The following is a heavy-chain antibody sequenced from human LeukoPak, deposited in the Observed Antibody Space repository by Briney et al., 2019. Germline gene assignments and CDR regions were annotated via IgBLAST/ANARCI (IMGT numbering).Heavy chain of an antibody. CDR3: AKDTSIGRYCTNGVCSPFDY. J-gene: IGHJ4*02. V-gene: IGHV3-23*01. Sequence: GGSLRLSCAGSGFTFSSYTMSWVRQAPGKGLEWVSAISDTGATTYDADSVKGRFTISRDNSRSTLYLQMNSLRAEDTALYYCAKDTSIGRYCTNGVCSPFDYWGQGTLVTVSP. CDR2: ISDTGATT. D-gene: IGHD2-8*01. CDR1: GFTFSSYT.